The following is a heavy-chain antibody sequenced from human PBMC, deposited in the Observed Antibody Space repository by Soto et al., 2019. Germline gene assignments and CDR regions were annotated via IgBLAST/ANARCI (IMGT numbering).Heavy chain of an antibody. CDR1: GYTFTSYG. J-gene: IGHJ3*02. CDR3: ARESGRWLHSGAFDI. Sequence: ASVKVSCKASGYTFTSYGISWVRQAPGQGLEWMGWISPNTGNTNYAQKLQGRVTMTRDTSTSTAYMELSRLRSDDTAVYYCARESGRWLHSGAFDIWGQGTMVTVS. V-gene: IGHV1-18*01. D-gene: IGHD5-12*01. CDR2: ISPNTGNT.